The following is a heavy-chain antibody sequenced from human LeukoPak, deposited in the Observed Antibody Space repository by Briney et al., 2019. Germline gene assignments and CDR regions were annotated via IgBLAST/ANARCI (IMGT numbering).Heavy chain of an antibody. J-gene: IGHJ4*02. V-gene: IGHV4-34*01. CDR1: GGSFSGYY. Sequence: SETLSLTCAVYGGSFSGYYWSWIRQPPGKGLEWIGEINHSGSTNYNPSLKSRVTISVDTSKNQFSLKLSSVTAADTAVYYCARGLNRHGYSYGYSNESDYWGQGTLVTVPS. CDR2: INHSGST. D-gene: IGHD5-18*01. CDR3: ARGLNRHGYSYGYSNESDY.